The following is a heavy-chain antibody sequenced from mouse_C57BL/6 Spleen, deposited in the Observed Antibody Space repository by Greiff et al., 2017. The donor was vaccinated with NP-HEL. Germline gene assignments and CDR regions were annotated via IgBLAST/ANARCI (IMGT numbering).Heavy chain of an antibody. CDR3: TRNGYYEIYYAMDY. V-gene: IGHV1-15*01. J-gene: IGHJ4*01. Sequence: QVQLQQSGAELVRPGASVTLSCKASGYTFTDYEMHWVKQTPVHGLEWIGAIDPETGGTAYNQKFKGKAILTADKSSSTAYMELRSLTSEDSAVYYCTRNGYYEIYYAMDYWGQGTSVTVSS. CDR1: GYTFTDYE. D-gene: IGHD2-3*01. CDR2: IDPETGGT.